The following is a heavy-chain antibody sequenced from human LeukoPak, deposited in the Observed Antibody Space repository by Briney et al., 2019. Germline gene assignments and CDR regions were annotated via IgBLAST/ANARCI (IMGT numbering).Heavy chain of an antibody. J-gene: IGHJ4*02. Sequence: GGSLRLSCAASGFTFSSSVMHWVRQAPGKGLEWVAAISYDGRDKYFADSVKGRFTISRDNSKNTVDLQVNGLRAEDTAVYYCARETGNYYFAFWGQGTLVTVSS. D-gene: IGHD1-7*01. CDR1: GFTFSSSV. CDR3: ARETGNYYFAF. V-gene: IGHV3-30*03. CDR2: ISYDGRDK.